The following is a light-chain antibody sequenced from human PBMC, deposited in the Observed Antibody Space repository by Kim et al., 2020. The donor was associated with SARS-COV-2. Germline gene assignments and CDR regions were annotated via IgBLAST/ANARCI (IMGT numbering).Light chain of an antibody. Sequence: SASVGDRVTITCRASQGITNYVAWYQQKPGKVPKLLFYAASTLQSGVPSRFSATGSGTDFTLTISSLQPEDVATYYCQKYYSDPSFGQGTKVDIK. V-gene: IGKV1-27*01. CDR3: QKYYSDPS. CDR1: QGITNY. CDR2: AAS. J-gene: IGKJ1*01.